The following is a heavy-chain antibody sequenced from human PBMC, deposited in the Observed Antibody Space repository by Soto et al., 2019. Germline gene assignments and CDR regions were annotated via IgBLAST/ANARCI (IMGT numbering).Heavy chain of an antibody. V-gene: IGHV3-23*01. CDR1: VFPVNYYD. CDR3: ARRSSQGRTANGTYFEY. Sequence: VGSLRLSCAFSVFPVNYYDLSCVRHPPGKWLEWVSGMSGVDDSKSYADSVKGRLTISRDNAKNILFLQMNNLRAADTATYYCARRSSQGRTANGTYFEYWGQGTLVSVS. D-gene: IGHD2-21*02. J-gene: IGHJ4*02. CDR2: MSGVDDSK.